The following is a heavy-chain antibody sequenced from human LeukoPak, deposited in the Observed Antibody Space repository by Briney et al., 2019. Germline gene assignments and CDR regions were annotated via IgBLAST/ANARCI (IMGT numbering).Heavy chain of an antibody. CDR2: ISGSGGST. CDR1: GFTFSSYA. D-gene: IGHD3-10*01. Sequence: PGGSLRLSCAASGFTFSSYAMSWVRQAPGKGLEWVSAISGSGGSTYYADSVKGRFTISRDNSKNTLYLQMNSPRAEDTAVYYCATQSRGIGLGELSFDYWGQGTLVTVSS. V-gene: IGHV3-23*01. CDR3: ATQSRGIGLGELSFDY. J-gene: IGHJ4*02.